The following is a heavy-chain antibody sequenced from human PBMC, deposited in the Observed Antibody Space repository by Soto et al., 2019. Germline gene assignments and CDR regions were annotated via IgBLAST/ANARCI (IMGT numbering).Heavy chain of an antibody. V-gene: IGHV1-18*01. CDR1: GYSFTTYG. CDR3: ASEGPAPYYYYGMDV. Sequence: QVQLVQSRGEVKKPGASVKVSCKTSGYSFTTYGFSWVRQAPGQGLEWMGWISGYNGNTNYAQKFQGRVTMTTDTSTSTAYMELRSLRSDDTAVYSCASEGPAPYYYYGMDVWGQGSTVTVSS. CDR2: ISGYNGNT. J-gene: IGHJ6*02.